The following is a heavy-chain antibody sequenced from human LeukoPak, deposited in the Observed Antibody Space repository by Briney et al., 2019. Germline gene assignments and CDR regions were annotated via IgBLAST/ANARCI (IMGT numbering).Heavy chain of an antibody. V-gene: IGHV1-18*01. CDR2: ISAYNGNT. J-gene: IGHJ3*02. CDR3: ASDASEVDMVATIDDVFDI. Sequence: ASVKVSCKASGYTFTSYGISWVRQAPGQGLEWMGWISAYNGNTNYAQKLQGRVTMTTDTSTSTAYMELRSLRSDDTAVYYCASDASEVDMVATIDDVFDIGGQGTMVTVSS. CDR1: GYTFTSYG. D-gene: IGHD5-12*01.